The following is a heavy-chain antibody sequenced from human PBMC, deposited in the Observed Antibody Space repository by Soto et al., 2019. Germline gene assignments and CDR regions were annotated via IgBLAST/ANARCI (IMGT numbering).Heavy chain of an antibody. CDR1: GGSIISGGYS. J-gene: IGHJ4*02. CDR3: PRDPGL. Sequence: TLSLTCAVSGGSIISGGYSWSLIRQPTGKGLEWIGYIYHSGSTYYNPSLKSRVTISVDRSKNQFSLKLSSVTAAAAAVYYCPRDPGLWGQGTLVTGSS. V-gene: IGHV4-30-2*01. CDR2: IYHSGST.